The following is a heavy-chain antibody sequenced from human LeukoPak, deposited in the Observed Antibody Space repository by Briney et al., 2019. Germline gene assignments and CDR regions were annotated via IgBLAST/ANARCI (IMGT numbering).Heavy chain of an antibody. V-gene: IGHV1-18*01. CDR2: ISAYNGNT. J-gene: IGHJ6*02. D-gene: IGHD6-19*01. Sequence: ASVKVSCKASGYTFTSYGISWVRQAPGQGLEWMGWISAYNGNTNYAQKLQGRVTMTTDTSTSTAYMELRSLRSDDTAVYYCARQMGEQWLERYYYYGMDVWGQGTTVTVSS. CDR1: GYTFTSYG. CDR3: ARQMGEQWLERYYYYGMDV.